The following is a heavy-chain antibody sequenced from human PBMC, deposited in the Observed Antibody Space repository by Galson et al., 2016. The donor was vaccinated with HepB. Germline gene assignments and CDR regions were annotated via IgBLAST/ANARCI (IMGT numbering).Heavy chain of an antibody. Sequence: SETLSLTCAVSGGSISSSNWWSWVRQPPGKGLEWIGEIYHSGSTNYNPSLKSRVTISVDTSKNQFSLKLSSVTAADTAVYYCARARNHYSGSYYGIEYWGQGTLVTVSS. CDR2: IYHSGST. V-gene: IGHV4-4*02. J-gene: IGHJ4*02. CDR1: GGSISSSNW. D-gene: IGHD1-26*01. CDR3: ARARNHYSGSYYGIEY.